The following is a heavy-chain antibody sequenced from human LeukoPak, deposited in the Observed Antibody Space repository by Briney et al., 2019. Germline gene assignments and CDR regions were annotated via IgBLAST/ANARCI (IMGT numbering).Heavy chain of an antibody. J-gene: IGHJ6*03. V-gene: IGHV4-59*01. CDR1: GGSISSYY. CDR3: ARDHNSGSYYYYYYMDV. Sequence: PSETLSLTCTVSGGSISSYYWSWIRQPPGKGLEWIGYIYYSGSTNYNPSLKSRVTISVDTSKNQFSLKLSSVTAADTAVYYCARDHNSGSYYYYYYMDVWGKGTTVTVSS. D-gene: IGHD1-26*01. CDR2: IYYSGST.